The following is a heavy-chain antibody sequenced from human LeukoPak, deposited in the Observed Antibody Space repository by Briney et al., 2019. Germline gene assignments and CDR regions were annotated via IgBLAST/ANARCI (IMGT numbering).Heavy chain of an antibody. D-gene: IGHD3-3*01. CDR2: ISSSGSTI. Sequence: GGSLRLSCAASGFTFSDYYMSWIRQAPGKGLEWVSYISSSGSTIYYADSVKGRFTISRDNAKNSLYLQMNSLRAEDTAVYYCARDGGYYDFWSGPKTNYGMDVWGQGTTVTVSS. CDR3: ARDGGYYDFWSGPKTNYGMDV. CDR1: GFTFSDYY. J-gene: IGHJ6*02. V-gene: IGHV3-11*01.